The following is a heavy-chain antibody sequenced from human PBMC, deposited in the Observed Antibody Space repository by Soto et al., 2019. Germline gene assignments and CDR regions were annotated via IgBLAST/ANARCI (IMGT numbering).Heavy chain of an antibody. D-gene: IGHD2-2*01. Sequence: QAPLVQSGAEVKKPGASVKVSCKTSGYTFTSSGISWVRQAPGQGLEWMGWISAYNGNTDYAQKFQGRVIMTTDTSTSTAYMELRSLRSDDTAVYYCARVMTYCTSRSCHDYWGQGTLVAVSS. CDR2: ISAYNGNT. V-gene: IGHV1-18*01. CDR1: GYTFTSSG. CDR3: ARVMTYCTSRSCHDY. J-gene: IGHJ4*02.